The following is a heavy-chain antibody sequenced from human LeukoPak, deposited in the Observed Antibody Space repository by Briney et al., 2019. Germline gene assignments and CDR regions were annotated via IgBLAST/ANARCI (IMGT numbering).Heavy chain of an antibody. CDR3: AKEHEQWLARADFDY. J-gene: IGHJ4*02. CDR1: GFTFSDYY. CDR2: ISSSGSTI. Sequence: GGSLRLSCAASGFTFSDYYMSWIRQAPGKGLEWVSYISSSGSTIYYADSVKGRFTISRDNAKNSLYLQMNSLRSEDTAVYYCAKEHEQWLARADFDYWGQGTLVTVSS. V-gene: IGHV3-11*01. D-gene: IGHD6-19*01.